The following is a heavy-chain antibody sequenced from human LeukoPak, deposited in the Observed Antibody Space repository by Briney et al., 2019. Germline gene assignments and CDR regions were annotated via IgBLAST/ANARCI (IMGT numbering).Heavy chain of an antibody. CDR3: AKDRLGALLYFDS. CDR1: GFTFSSYA. CDR2: ISGSGGST. J-gene: IGHJ4*02. D-gene: IGHD1-26*01. Sequence: GGSLRLSCAASGFTFSSYAMSWVRQAPGKGLEWVSAISGSGGSTYYADSVKGRFTISRDNSMNTLYLQMNSLRAEDTAVYSCAKDRLGALLYFDSWGQGTLVTVSS. V-gene: IGHV3-23*01.